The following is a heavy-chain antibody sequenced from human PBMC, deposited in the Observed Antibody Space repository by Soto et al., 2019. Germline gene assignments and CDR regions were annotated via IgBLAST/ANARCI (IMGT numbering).Heavy chain of an antibody. D-gene: IGHD2-2*01. Sequence: PSETLSLTCTVSGGCISSYYWSWIRQPPGKGLEWIGYIYYSGSTNYNPSLKSRVTISVDTSKNQFSLKLSSVTAADTAVYYCARAGDIVVVPAPYYYMDVWGKGTTVTVSS. CDR1: GGCISSYY. V-gene: IGHV4-59*01. J-gene: IGHJ6*03. CDR3: ARAGDIVVVPAPYYYMDV. CDR2: IYYSGST.